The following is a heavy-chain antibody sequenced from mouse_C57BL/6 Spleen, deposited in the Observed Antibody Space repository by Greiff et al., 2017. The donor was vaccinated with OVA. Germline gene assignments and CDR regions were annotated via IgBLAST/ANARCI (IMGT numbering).Heavy chain of an antibody. D-gene: IGHD1-1*01. Sequence: QVQLQQSGPELVKPGASVKLSCKASGYTFTSYDINWVKQRPGQGLEWIGWIYPRDASTKYNEKFKGKATLTVDTSSSTAYMELHSLTSEDSAVYFCARSDYYGSSYWYFDVWGTGTTVTVSS. CDR3: ARSDYYGSSYWYFDV. J-gene: IGHJ1*03. CDR2: IYPRDAST. CDR1: GYTFTSYD. V-gene: IGHV1-85*01.